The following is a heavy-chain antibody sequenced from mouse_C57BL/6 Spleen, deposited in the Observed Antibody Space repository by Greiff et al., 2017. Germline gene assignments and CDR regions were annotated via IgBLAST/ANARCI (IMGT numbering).Heavy chain of an antibody. CDR3: ASSPYGNYDY. D-gene: IGHD2-1*01. Sequence: VQLQQSGAELARPGASVKLSCKASGYTFTSYGISWVKQRTGQGLEWIGEIYPRSGTTYYNEKFKGKATLTADKSSSTAYMEIRSLTSADSAVYFCASSPYGNYDYWGQGTTLTVSS. CDR1: GYTFTSYG. J-gene: IGHJ2*01. V-gene: IGHV1-81*01. CDR2: IYPRSGTT.